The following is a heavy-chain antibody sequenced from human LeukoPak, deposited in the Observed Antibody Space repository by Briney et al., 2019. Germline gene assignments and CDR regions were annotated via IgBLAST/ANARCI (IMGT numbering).Heavy chain of an antibody. J-gene: IGHJ4*02. D-gene: IGHD5-18*01. CDR1: GFTFSSYW. CDR2: IKQDGSEK. Sequence: GGSLRLSCAASGFTFSSYWMSWVRQAPGKGLEWVANIKQDGSEKYYADSVKGRFTISRDNAKNSLYLQMNSLRAEDTAVYYCAQNQWIQLWFAYWGQGTLVTVSS. CDR3: AQNQWIQLWFAY. V-gene: IGHV3-7*01.